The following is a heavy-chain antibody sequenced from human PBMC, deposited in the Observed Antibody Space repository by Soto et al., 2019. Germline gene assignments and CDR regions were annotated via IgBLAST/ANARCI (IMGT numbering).Heavy chain of an antibody. D-gene: IGHD2-21*02. CDR2: INSDGSST. CDR1: GFTFSSYW. CDR3: ARGAYCGGDCYRP. V-gene: IGHV3-74*01. Sequence: EVQLVESGGGLVQPGGSLRLSCAASGFTFSSYWMHWVRQAPGKGLVWVSRINSDGSSTSYADSVKGRFTISRDNAKNTLYLKMNSLRAEDTAVYYCARGAYCGGDCYRPWGQGTLVTVSS. J-gene: IGHJ5*02.